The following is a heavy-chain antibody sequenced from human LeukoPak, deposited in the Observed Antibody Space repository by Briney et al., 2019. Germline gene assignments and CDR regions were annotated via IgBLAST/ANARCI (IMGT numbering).Heavy chain of an antibody. CDR1: GFTVSNKY. V-gene: IGHV3-74*01. J-gene: IGHJ5*02. Sequence: GGSLRLSCAASGFTVSNKYMTWVRQAPGKGLEWVSYSDTEGSMTSYADSVKGRFTISRDNAKNTLYLEMHSLRVEDTAIYYCAREGSYLNSGGSYYLHWLDPWGQGTLVTVSS. D-gene: IGHD3-22*01. CDR3: AREGSYLNSGGSYYLHWLDP. CDR2: SDTEGSMT.